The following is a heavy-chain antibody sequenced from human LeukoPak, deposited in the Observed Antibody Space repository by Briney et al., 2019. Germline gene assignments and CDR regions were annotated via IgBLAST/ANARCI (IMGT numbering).Heavy chain of an antibody. Sequence: GASVKVSCKASGYTFTSYDINWVRQATGQGLEWMGWMNPNSGNTGYAQKFQGRVTMTRDTSTSTVYMELSSLRSEDTAVYYCARDTTGYSRGDYWGQGTLVTVSS. J-gene: IGHJ4*02. CDR3: ARDTTGYSRGDY. V-gene: IGHV1-8*01. CDR2: MNPNSGNT. CDR1: GYTFTSYD. D-gene: IGHD1-1*01.